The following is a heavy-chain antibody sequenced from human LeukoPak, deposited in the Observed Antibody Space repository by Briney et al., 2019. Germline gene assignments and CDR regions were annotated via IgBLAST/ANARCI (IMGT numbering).Heavy chain of an antibody. CDR2: ISAYNGNT. J-gene: IGHJ5*02. Sequence: ASVKVSCKASGYTFSSYGISWVRQAPGQGLEWMGWISAYNGNTNYAQKLQGRVTMTTDTSTSTAYMELRSLRSDDTAVYYCARASRSVKYYYDSSGYPPFDPWGQGTLVTVSS. V-gene: IGHV1-18*01. CDR1: GYTFSSYG. D-gene: IGHD3-22*01. CDR3: ARASRSVKYYYDSSGYPPFDP.